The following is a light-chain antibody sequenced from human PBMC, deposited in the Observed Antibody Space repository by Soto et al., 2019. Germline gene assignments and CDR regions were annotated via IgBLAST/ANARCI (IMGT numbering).Light chain of an antibody. CDR3: QQFKNYLIT. CDR1: QSISSW. V-gene: IGKV1-5*01. Sequence: DIQTTQSPSTLSASVGNRVTITSRASQSISSWLAWYQQTPGKAPKLLIYDASSLESGVPSRFSGSGSGTDFTLTISSLQPEDFATYYCQQFKNYLITFGQGTRLDIK. J-gene: IGKJ5*01. CDR2: DAS.